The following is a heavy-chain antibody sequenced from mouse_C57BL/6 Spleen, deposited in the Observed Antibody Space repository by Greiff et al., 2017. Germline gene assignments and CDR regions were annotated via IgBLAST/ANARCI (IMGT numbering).Heavy chain of an antibody. CDR1: GFTFTDYY. Sequence: VQLKESGGGLVQPGGSLSLSCAASGFTFTDYYMSWVRQPPGKALEWLGFIRNKANGYTKEYSASVKGRFTISRDNSQSILYLQMNALRAEDSATYYVARYITPGYWYFDVWGTGTTGTVSS. CDR2: IRNKANGYTK. V-gene: IGHV7-3*01. CDR3: ARYITPGYWYFDV. J-gene: IGHJ1*03.